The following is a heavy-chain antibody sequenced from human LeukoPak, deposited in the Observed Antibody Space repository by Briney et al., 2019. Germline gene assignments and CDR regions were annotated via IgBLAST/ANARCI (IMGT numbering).Heavy chain of an antibody. CDR2: ISDDGGDT. Sequence: GGSLRLSCVASGFTFNNYAMNWVRQAPGKGLEWVSAISDDGGDTKYAESVKGRFTISRDNSRNRLYLQMNSLRVEDTAIYYCGRDWKLDYWGQGILVTVSS. D-gene: IGHD1-1*01. V-gene: IGHV3-23*01. CDR3: GRDWKLDY. CDR1: GFTFNNYA. J-gene: IGHJ4*02.